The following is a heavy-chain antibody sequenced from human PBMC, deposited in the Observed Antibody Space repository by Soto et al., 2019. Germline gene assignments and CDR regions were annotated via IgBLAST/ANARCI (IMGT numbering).Heavy chain of an antibody. CDR1: RFRGSSKN. Sequence: GGSLRLSCAASRFRGSSKNMNWVRQAPGKGLEWVSVIYGGGSTYYADSVKGRFTISRHNSKNTLYLQMNSLRAEDTAVYYCARGASCSSTSCYNSKGNWFDPWGQGTLVTVSS. CDR2: IYGGGST. CDR3: ARGASCSSTSCYNSKGNWFDP. V-gene: IGHV3-53*04. J-gene: IGHJ5*02. D-gene: IGHD2-2*02.